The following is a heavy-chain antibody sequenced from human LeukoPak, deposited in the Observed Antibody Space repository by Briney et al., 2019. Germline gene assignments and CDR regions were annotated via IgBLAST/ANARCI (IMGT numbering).Heavy chain of an antibody. V-gene: IGHV1-18*01. Sequence: ASVKVPCKASGYTFTSYGISWVRQAPGQGLEWMGWISAYNGNTNYAQKLQGRVTMTTDTSTSTAYMELRSLRSDDTAVYYCARVPFCSSTSCHLYNWFDPWGQGTLVTVSS. CDR2: ISAYNGNT. CDR3: ARVPFCSSTSCHLYNWFDP. CDR1: GYTFTSYG. D-gene: IGHD2-2*01. J-gene: IGHJ5*02.